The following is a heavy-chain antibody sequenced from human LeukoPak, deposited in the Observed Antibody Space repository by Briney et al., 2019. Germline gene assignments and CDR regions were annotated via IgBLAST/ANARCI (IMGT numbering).Heavy chain of an antibody. J-gene: IGHJ4*02. CDR1: GYTFTSYD. V-gene: IGHV1-8*03. D-gene: IGHD2-2*02. Sequence: GASVKVSCKASGYTFTSYDINWVRQATGQGLEWMGWMNPNSGNTGYAQKFQGRVTITRNTSISTAYMELSSLRSEDTAVYYCARAGYCSSPSCYTVDWGQGTLVTVSS. CDR2: MNPNSGNT. CDR3: ARAGYCSSPSCYTVD.